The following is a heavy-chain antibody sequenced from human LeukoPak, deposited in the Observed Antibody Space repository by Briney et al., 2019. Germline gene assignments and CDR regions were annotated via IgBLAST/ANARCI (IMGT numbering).Heavy chain of an antibody. CDR1: GFSFNTYW. D-gene: IGHD1-26*01. CDR3: AKEVIVGVSFDY. J-gene: IGHJ4*02. CDR2: IKPDGTDK. Sequence: PGGSLRLSCAASGFSFNTYWMSWVRQAPGKGLEWVATIKPDGTDKYYVDSVKGRFTISRDNAKNSLYLQMNSLRAEDTAVYYCAKEVIVGVSFDYWGQGTLVTVSS. V-gene: IGHV3-7*03.